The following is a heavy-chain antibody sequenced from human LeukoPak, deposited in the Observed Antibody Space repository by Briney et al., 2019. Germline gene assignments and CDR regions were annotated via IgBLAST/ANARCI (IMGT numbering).Heavy chain of an antibody. V-gene: IGHV3-30*18. CDR3: AKEHMLRGVIYWFDP. Sequence: PGGSLRLSCAASGFTFSTFGMHWVRQAPGTGLEWVAVISYDGNNQYYSDSVKGRFTVSRDNSKNTLYLQMNSLRPEDTAVYYCAKEHMLRGVIYWFDPWGQGTLVTVSS. CDR1: GFTFSTFG. J-gene: IGHJ5*02. CDR2: ISYDGNNQ. D-gene: IGHD3-10*01.